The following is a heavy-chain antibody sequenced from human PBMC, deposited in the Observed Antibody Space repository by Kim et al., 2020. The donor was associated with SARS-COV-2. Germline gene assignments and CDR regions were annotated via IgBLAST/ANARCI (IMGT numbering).Heavy chain of an antibody. D-gene: IGHD1-26*01. CDR3: ARRSVTGSYYYFDN. Sequence: GGSLRLSCAASGFTFSSHWMHWVRQAPGKGLVWVSRINSDGSITSYADSVKGRFTTSRDNAKNTLYLQMNSLRVEDTAVYYCARRSVTGSYYYFDNWGQGTLVTVSS. CDR1: GFTFSSHW. V-gene: IGHV3-74*01. J-gene: IGHJ4*02. CDR2: INSDGSIT.